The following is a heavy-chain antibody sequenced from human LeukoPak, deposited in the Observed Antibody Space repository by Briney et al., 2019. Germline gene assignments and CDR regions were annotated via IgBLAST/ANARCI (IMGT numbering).Heavy chain of an antibody. Sequence: SETLSLTCAVYGGSFSGYYWSWIRQPPGKGLEWIGEINHSGSTNYNPSLKSRVTISVDTSKNQFSLKLSSVTAADTAVYYCARGNRDIFDFWSGYYKTKPNWFDPWGQGTLVTVSS. V-gene: IGHV4-34*01. CDR3: ARGNRDIFDFWSGYYKTKPNWFDP. J-gene: IGHJ5*02. CDR1: GGSFSGYY. D-gene: IGHD3-3*01. CDR2: INHSGST.